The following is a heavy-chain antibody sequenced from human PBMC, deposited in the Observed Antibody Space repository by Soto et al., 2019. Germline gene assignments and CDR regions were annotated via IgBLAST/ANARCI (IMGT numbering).Heavy chain of an antibody. CDR1: VYTFTSYG. J-gene: IGHJ4*02. CDR2: ISAYNGNT. CDR3: AREDTTVTKFDY. V-gene: IGHV1-18*01. D-gene: IGHD4-17*01. Sequence: SVKVSCKDSVYTFTSYGISWVRQAPGQGLEWMGWISAYNGNTNYAQKLQGRVTMTTDTSTSTAYMELRSLRSDDTAVYYCAREDTTVTKFDYWGQGTLVTVSS.